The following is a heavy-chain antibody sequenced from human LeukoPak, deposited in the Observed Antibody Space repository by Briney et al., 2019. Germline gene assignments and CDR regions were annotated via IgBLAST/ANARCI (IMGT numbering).Heavy chain of an antibody. CDR1: GFTFSNVW. J-gene: IGHJ5*02. CDR2: IRSKIDGGTT. CDR3: TTDLPP. Sequence: PGGSLRLSCVASGFTFSNVWMAWVRQAPGKGLEWVGRIRSKIDGGTTDYAAPVKGRITISRDDSKSTLYLQMSSLRIEDTAVYYCTTDLPPWGQGSLVTVSS. V-gene: IGHV3-15*01.